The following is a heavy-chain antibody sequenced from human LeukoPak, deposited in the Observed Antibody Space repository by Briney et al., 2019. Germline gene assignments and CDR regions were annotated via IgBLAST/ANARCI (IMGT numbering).Heavy chain of an antibody. J-gene: IGHJ4*02. V-gene: IGHV4-39*07. CDR1: GGSISSYY. Sequence: PSETLSLTCTVSGGSISSYYWGWIRQPPGKGLEWIGSIYYSGSTYYNPSLKSRVTISVDTSKNQFSLKLSSVTAADTAVYYCARLTLTGILRFLEWPTSPSYYFDYWGQGTLVTVSS. CDR3: ARLTLTGILRFLEWPTSPSYYFDY. CDR2: IYYSGST. D-gene: IGHD3-3*01.